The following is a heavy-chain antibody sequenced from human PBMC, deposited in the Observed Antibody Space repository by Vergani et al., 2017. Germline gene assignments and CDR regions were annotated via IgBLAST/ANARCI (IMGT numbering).Heavy chain of an antibody. D-gene: IGHD6-19*01. CDR2: IYYTGTT. CDR1: GVSIGSNSYY. V-gene: IGHV4-39*01. Sequence: QVQLRQWGAGLVKPPETLSLTCTVSGVSIGSNSYYWGWIRPPPGKGLEWIGTIYYTGTTYYNEAHKSRLTISVDTSKNQFSLNLTSVTAADTAVYYCTRHGRSGWAGYFQHWGQGTLVTASS. J-gene: IGHJ1*01. CDR3: TRHGRSGWAGYFQH.